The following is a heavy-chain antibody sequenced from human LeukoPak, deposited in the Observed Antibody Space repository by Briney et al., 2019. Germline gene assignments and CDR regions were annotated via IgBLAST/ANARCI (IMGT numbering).Heavy chain of an antibody. CDR1: GYTFTSYD. V-gene: IGHV1-8*01. Sequence: ASVKVSCKASGYTFTSYDINRVRQATGQGLEWLRWMNPNSGITGYAQKFQGRVTMTRNTSLRTAYMELSSLRSEDTAVYYCAIVKDGAIVRGVVWGQGTLVAVSS. J-gene: IGHJ4*02. D-gene: IGHD3-10*01. CDR3: AIVKDGAIVRGVV. CDR2: MNPNSGIT.